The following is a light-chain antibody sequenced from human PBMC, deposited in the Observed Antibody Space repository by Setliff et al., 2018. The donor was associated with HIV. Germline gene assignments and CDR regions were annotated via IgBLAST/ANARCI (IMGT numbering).Light chain of an antibody. CDR2: EVN. V-gene: IGLV2-14*03. Sequence: QSALTQPASVSGSPGQSITISCSGTRSDVGAYNYVSWYQQYPGKAPKLVIYEVNNRPSGVSNRFSGSKSGNTASLTISGLQAEGEADYFCSSYRGGSTLFVLGPGTKVTVL. CDR1: RSDVGAYNY. J-gene: IGLJ1*01. CDR3: SSYRGGSTLFV.